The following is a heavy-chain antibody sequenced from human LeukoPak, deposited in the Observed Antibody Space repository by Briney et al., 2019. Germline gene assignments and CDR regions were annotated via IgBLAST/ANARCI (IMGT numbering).Heavy chain of an antibody. V-gene: IGHV3-23*01. CDR1: GFTFSNYA. CDR2: VSGSGTST. CDR3: ARESSGWYSIFDY. Sequence: GGSLRLSCAASGFTFSNYAMSWVRQAPGKGLEWVSAVSGSGTSTYYADSVKGRFTISRDNAKNSLYLQMNSLRDEDTAVYYCARESSGWYSIFDYWGQGTLVTVSS. D-gene: IGHD6-19*01. J-gene: IGHJ4*02.